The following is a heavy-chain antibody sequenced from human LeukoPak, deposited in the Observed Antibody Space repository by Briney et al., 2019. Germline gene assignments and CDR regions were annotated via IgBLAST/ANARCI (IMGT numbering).Heavy chain of an antibody. CDR3: ARRPRSGFRGAFDY. CDR1: GGSFSGYY. CDR2: INHSGST. Sequence: PSETLSLTCAVYGGSFSGYYWSWIRQPPGKGLEWIGEINHSGSTNYNPSLKSRVTISVDTSKNQFSLKLSSVAAAGTAVYYCARRPRSGFRGAFDYWGQGTLVTVSS. J-gene: IGHJ4*02. D-gene: IGHD3-10*01. V-gene: IGHV4-34*01.